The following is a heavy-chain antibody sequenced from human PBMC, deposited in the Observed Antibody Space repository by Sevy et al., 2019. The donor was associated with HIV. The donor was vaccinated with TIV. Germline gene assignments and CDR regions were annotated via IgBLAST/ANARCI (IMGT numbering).Heavy chain of an antibody. CDR1: IFTFYNYA. CDR3: AGARYDTSGYFDAFDN. D-gene: IGHD3-22*01. Sequence: LTCAASIFTFYNYAMNWVRQAPGKGLEWVSTIFRSGETTYYADSVKARFTISRDNSKNTLYLQMNSLRTDDTALYYCAGARYDTSGYFDAFDNWGQGTMVTVSS. J-gene: IGHJ3*02. V-gene: IGHV3-23*01. CDR2: IFRSGETT.